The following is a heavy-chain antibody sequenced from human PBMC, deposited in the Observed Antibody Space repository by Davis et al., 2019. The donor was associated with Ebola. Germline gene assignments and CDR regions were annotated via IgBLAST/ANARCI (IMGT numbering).Heavy chain of an antibody. J-gene: IGHJ6*02. CDR1: GFTFRTSG. CDR2: IRYDGSDK. CDR3: VKDRAVKLGYMDYALDV. V-gene: IGHV3-30*02. D-gene: IGHD5-18*01. Sequence: GESLKISCAASGFTFRTSGMHWVRQAPGKGLEWVAFIRYDGSDKYYADSVKGRFTISRDNSQNTVYLQMSSLRPEDTAVFYCVKDRAVKLGYMDYALDVWGQGTTVSVSS.